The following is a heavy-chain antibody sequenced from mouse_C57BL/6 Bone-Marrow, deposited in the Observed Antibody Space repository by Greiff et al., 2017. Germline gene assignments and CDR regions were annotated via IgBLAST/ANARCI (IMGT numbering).Heavy chain of an antibody. J-gene: IGHJ2*01. CDR3: ARRGPITTVDFDY. Sequence: VMLVESGAELARPGASVKLSCKASGYTFTSYGISWVKQRTGQGLEWIGEIYPRSGNTYYNEKFKGKATLTADKSSSTAYMELRSLTSEDSAVYFCARRGPITTVDFDYWGQGTTLTVSS. CDR1: GYTFTSYG. CDR2: IYPRSGNT. D-gene: IGHD1-1*01. V-gene: IGHV1-81*01.